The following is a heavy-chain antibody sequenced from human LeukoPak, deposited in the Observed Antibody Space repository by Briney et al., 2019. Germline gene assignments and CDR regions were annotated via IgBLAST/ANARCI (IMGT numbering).Heavy chain of an antibody. CDR2: IKSKTDGGTT. CDR1: GFTFSNAW. D-gene: IGHD3-22*01. CDR3: TTGFITVDGAFDI. Sequence: PGGSLRLSCAASGFTFSNAWMSWVRQAPGKGLEWVGRIKSKTDGGTTDYAAPVKGRFTISRDDPKNTLYLQMNSLKTEDTAVYYCTTGFITVDGAFDIWGQGTMVTVSS. J-gene: IGHJ3*02. V-gene: IGHV3-15*01.